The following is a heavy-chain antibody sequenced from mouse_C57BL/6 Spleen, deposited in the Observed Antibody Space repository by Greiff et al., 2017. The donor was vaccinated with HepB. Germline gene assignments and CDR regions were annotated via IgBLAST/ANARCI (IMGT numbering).Heavy chain of an antibody. D-gene: IGHD1-1*01. CDR2: ISSGGSYT. CDR1: GFTFSSYG. CDR3: ARHPNYYGSEGNYFDY. Sequence: DVHLVESGGDLVKPGGSLKLSCAASGFTFSSYGMSWVRQTPDKRLEWVATISSGGSYTYYPDSVKGRFTLSRDNAKNTLYLQMSSLKSEDTAMYYCARHPNYYGSEGNYFDYWGQGTTLTVSS. J-gene: IGHJ2*01. V-gene: IGHV5-6*01.